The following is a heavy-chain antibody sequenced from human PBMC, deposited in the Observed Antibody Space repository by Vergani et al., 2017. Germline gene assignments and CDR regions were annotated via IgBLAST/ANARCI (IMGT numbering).Heavy chain of an antibody. D-gene: IGHD3-16*01. CDR3: ARVITFGGVRYDI. CDR2: ISGSGGST. V-gene: IGHV3-23*01. CDR1: GFTFSSYA. J-gene: IGHJ3*02. Sequence: EVQLLESGGGLVQPGGSLRLSCAASGFTFSSYAMSWVRQAPGKGLDWVSAISGSGGSTYYADSVKGRFTISRDNAKNSLYLQMNSLRAEDTAVYYCARVITFGGVRYDIWGQGTMVTVSS.